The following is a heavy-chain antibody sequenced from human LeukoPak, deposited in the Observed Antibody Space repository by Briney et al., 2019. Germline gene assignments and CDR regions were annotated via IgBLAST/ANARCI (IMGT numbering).Heavy chain of an antibody. CDR1: GFTVSSNY. CDR3: AGGYSSGWSPPAFDY. D-gene: IGHD6-19*01. CDR2: IYSGVDT. Sequence: GGSLRLSCAASGFTVSSNYISWVRQAPGKGLEWVSIIYSGVDTYYANSVKGRFTMSRDNSKNTLYLQMNSLRAEDTAVFYCAGGYSSGWSPPAFDYWGQGTLVTVSS. V-gene: IGHV3-53*01. J-gene: IGHJ4*02.